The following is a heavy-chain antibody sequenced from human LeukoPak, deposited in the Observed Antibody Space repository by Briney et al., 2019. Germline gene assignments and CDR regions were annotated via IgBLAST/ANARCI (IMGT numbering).Heavy chain of an antibody. V-gene: IGHV1-46*01. Sequence: ASVKVPCKASGYTFTSYYMHWVRQAPGQGLEWMGIINPSGGSTSYAQKFQGRVTMTRDTSTSTVYMELSSLRSEDTAVYYCARDRGIVVVPAAMVEGGWFDPWGQGTLVTVSS. J-gene: IGHJ5*02. CDR1: GYTFTSYY. CDR2: INPSGGST. D-gene: IGHD2-2*01. CDR3: ARDRGIVVVPAAMVEGGWFDP.